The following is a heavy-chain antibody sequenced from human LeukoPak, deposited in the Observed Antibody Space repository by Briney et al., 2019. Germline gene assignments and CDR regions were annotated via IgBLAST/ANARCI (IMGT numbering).Heavy chain of an antibody. CDR3: ASMGIAVAGGTFDY. V-gene: IGHV3-48*03. CDR2: ISSSGSTI. CDR1: GFTFSSYE. D-gene: IGHD6-19*01. J-gene: IGHJ4*02. Sequence: GGSLRLSCAASGFTFSSYEMNWVRQAPGKGLEWVSYISSSGSTIYYADSVKGRFTISRDNAKNSLYLQMNSLRAEDTAVYYCASMGIAVAGGTFDYWGQGTLVTVSS.